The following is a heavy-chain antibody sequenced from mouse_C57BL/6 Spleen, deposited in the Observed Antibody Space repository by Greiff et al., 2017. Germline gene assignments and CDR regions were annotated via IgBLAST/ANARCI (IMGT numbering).Heavy chain of an antibody. V-gene: IGHV1-62-2*01. CDR1: GYTFTEYT. CDR3: ARHGDGYYYFDY. D-gene: IGHD2-3*01. J-gene: IGHJ2*01. Sequence: VKLMESGAELVKPGASVKLSCKASGYTFTEYTIHWVKQRSGQGLEWIGWFYPGSGSIKYNEKFKDKATLTEDKSSSTVYMELSRLTSEDSAVXFCARHGDGYYYFDYWGQGTTLTVSS. CDR2: FYPGSGSI.